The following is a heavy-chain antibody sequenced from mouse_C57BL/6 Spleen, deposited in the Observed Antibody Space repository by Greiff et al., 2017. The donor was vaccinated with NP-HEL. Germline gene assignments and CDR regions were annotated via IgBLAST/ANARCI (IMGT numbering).Heavy chain of an antibody. CDR2: FYPGSGSI. V-gene: IGHV1-62-2*01. J-gene: IGHJ4*01. D-gene: IGHD1-1*01. Sequence: QVQLQQSGAELVKPGASVKLSCKASGYTFTEYTIHWVKQRSGQGLEWIGWFYPGSGSIKYNEKFKDKATLTADKSSSTVYMELSRLTSEDSAVYFCARNEERYGSSYPYAMDYWGQGTSVTVSS. CDR1: GYTFTEYT. CDR3: ARNEERYGSSYPYAMDY.